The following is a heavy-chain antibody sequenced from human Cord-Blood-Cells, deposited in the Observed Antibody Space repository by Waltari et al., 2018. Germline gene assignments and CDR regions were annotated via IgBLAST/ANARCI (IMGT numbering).Heavy chain of an antibody. J-gene: IGHJ3*02. Sequence: QVQLVQSGAEVKKPGASVKVSCKASGYTFTGHYMHWVRQAPGQGLEWMGRINPNSGGKNYAQKYQGRVTMTRDTSISTAYMELSRLRSDDTAVYYCARVHYDLWICSSDAFDIWGQGTMVTVSS. D-gene: IGHD3-3*01. V-gene: IGHV1-2*06. CDR1: GYTFTGHY. CDR2: INPNSGGK. CDR3: ARVHYDLWICSSDAFDI.